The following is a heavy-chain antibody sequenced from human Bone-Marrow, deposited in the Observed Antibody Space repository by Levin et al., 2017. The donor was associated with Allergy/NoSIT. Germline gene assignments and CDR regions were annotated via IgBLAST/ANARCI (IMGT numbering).Heavy chain of an antibody. CDR1: GGSLRMFY. CDR3: ARHSGDYYDSSAYDPTHFDY. J-gene: IGHJ4*02. CDR2: IYHSGST. V-gene: IGHV4-4*07. Sequence: PSETLSLTCTVSGGSLRMFYWSWIRQSAEKGLEWVGRIYHSGSTKFNPSLRSRVAMSVDRSRSQFSLRLTSLTAADTALYYCARHSGDYYDSSAYDPTHFDYWGQGIPVIVSS. D-gene: IGHD3-22*01.